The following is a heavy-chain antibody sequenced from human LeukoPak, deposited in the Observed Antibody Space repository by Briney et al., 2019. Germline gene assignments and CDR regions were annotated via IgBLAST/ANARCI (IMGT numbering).Heavy chain of an antibody. CDR1: GFTFISYS. CDR2: ISGSSSYI. D-gene: IGHD6-6*01. Sequence: GGSLRLSCAASGFTFISYSMNWVRQAPGKGLEWVSSISGSSSYIYYADSVKGRFTISRDNANNSLYLQMNSLGAEDTAVYYCARDHPLAARPSYYMDVWGKGTTVTVSS. J-gene: IGHJ6*03. V-gene: IGHV3-21*01. CDR3: ARDHPLAARPSYYMDV.